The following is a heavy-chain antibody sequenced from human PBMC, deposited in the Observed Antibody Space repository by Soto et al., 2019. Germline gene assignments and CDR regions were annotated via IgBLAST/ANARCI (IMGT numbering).Heavy chain of an antibody. J-gene: IGHJ3*02. D-gene: IGHD2-8*02. V-gene: IGHV5-51*01. Sequence: GESLKISCKGSGYNFANFWIGWVRQMPGKGLEWMGMIFPGDSDTKNSPSLEGQITMSVDKSDSSAYLQWRSLKASDTAIYYCAAGYSTGLDAFDIWGQGTMVTVSS. CDR2: IFPGDSDT. CDR3: AAGYSTGLDAFDI. CDR1: GYNFANFW.